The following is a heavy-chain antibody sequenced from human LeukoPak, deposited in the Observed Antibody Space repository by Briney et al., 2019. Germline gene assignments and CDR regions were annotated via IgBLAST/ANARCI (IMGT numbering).Heavy chain of an antibody. D-gene: IGHD3-22*01. J-gene: IGHJ5*02. Sequence: SETLSLTCTVSGGSISSYYWSWIRQPPGKGLEWIGYIYYSGSTNYNPSLKSRVTISVDTSKYQFSLKLSSVTAADTAVYYCARIAGDYYDSSGYYPNWFDPWGQGTLVTVSS. CDR3: ARIAGDYYDSSGYYPNWFDP. CDR2: IYYSGST. V-gene: IGHV4-59*01. CDR1: GGSISSYY.